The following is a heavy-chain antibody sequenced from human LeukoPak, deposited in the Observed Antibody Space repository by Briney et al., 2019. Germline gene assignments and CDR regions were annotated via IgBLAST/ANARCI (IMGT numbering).Heavy chain of an antibody. J-gene: IGHJ5*02. CDR2: INHSGST. CDR1: GGSFSVYY. D-gene: IGHD5-18*01. V-gene: IGHV4-34*01. Sequence: SETLSLTCAVYGGSFSVYYWSWIRQPPGKGLEWIGEINHSGSTNYNPSLKSRVTISVDTSKNQFSLKLSSVTAADTAVYYCARGRGYSYGLRPWGQGTLVTVPS. CDR3: ARGRGYSYGLRP.